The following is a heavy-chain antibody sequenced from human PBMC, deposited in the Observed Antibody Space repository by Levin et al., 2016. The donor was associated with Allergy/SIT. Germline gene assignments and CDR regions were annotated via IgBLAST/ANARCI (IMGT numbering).Heavy chain of an antibody. V-gene: IGHV5-10-1*01. J-gene: IGHJ5*02. CDR2: IDPSDSYT. Sequence: VRQMPGKGLEWMGRIDPSDSYTKYSPSFQGHVTISADKSISTVYLQWSSLKASDTAMYYCARRDSGSYRGGWFDPWGQGTLVTVSS. CDR3: ARRDSGSYRGGWFDP. D-gene: IGHD1-26*01.